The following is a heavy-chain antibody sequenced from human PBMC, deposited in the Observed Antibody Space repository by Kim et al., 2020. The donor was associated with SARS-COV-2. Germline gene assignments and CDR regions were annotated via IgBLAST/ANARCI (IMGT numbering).Heavy chain of an antibody. V-gene: IGHV3-23*01. D-gene: IGHD2-15*01. CDR1: GFTFSSYV. CDR3: ARRSSLTGAAYLDY. Sequence: GGSLRLSCAASGFTFSSYVMNWVHQAPGKGLEWLSAISPSGDYADYADSVKGQFTISRDNSKNTLFLQMNSLRAEDTAIYYCARRSSLTGAAYLDYWGQGALVTVSS. J-gene: IGHJ4*02. CDR2: ISPSGDYA.